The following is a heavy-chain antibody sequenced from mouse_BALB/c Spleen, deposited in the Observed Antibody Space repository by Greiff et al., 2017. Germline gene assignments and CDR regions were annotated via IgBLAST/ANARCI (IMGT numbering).Heavy chain of an antibody. CDR2: ISSGSSTI. D-gene: IGHD1-2*01. Sequence: EVQLVESGGGLVQPGGSRKLSCAASGFTFSSFGMHWVRQAPEKGLEWVAYISSGSSTIYYADRVKGRFTISRDNPKNTLFLQMTSLRSEDTAMYYCARDHGYRNYFDYWGQGTTLTVSS. V-gene: IGHV5-17*02. J-gene: IGHJ2*01. CDR3: ARDHGYRNYFDY. CDR1: GFTFSSFG.